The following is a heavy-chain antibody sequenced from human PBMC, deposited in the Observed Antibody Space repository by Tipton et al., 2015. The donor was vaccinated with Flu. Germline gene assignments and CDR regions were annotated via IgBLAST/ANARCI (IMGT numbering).Heavy chain of an antibody. CDR1: GFTFDDYP. V-gene: IGHV3-9*01. CDR3: SKDRIPSSSMDFYYFSGMDV. D-gene: IGHD2-2*01. CDR2: INWNGNSV. Sequence: AASGFTFDDYPLHWVRQVPGKGLEWVSGINWNGNSVGYADSVKGRFTISRDNAKNSLYLQMNSLRPEDTALYYCSKDRIPSSSMDFYYFSGMDVWGQGTTVSVSS. J-gene: IGHJ6*02.